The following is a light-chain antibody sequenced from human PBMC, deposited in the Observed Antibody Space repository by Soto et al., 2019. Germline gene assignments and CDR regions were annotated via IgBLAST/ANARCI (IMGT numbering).Light chain of an antibody. CDR1: SSDVGGYNY. CDR3: SSYSGSSNLV. CDR2: EVS. J-gene: IGLJ3*02. Sequence: QSALTQPPSASGSPGQSVAISCTGTSSDVGGYNYVSWYQHHPGKAPKLMIYEVSSRPSGVSDRFSGSKSGNTASLTVSGLQAEDEADYYCSSYSGSSNLVFGGGTKLTVL. V-gene: IGLV2-8*01.